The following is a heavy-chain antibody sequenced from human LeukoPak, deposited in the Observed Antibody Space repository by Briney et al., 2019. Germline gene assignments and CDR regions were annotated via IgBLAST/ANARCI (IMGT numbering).Heavy chain of an antibody. V-gene: IGHV1-2*02. CDR1: GYTFTDYH. CDR3: ARRYTDSSEGFDY. D-gene: IGHD6-6*01. Sequence: ASVKVSCKASGYTFTDYHMHWVRQAPGQGLEWMGWIYPNSGGTNYAGKFQGRVTVTSDTSISTAYMELSGLRSDDTAVYYCARRYTDSSEGFDYWGQGTLVTVSS. J-gene: IGHJ4*02. CDR2: IYPNSGGT.